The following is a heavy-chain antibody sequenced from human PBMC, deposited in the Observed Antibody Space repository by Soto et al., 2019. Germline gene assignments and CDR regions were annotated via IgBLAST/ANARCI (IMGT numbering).Heavy chain of an antibody. D-gene: IGHD1-26*01. J-gene: IGHJ2*01. CDR3: AKRLYSGSYSWYFDL. Sequence: GGSLRLSCAASGFTFSDYYMSWIRQAPGKGLEWVSYISSSSSYTNYADSVKGRFTISRDNAKNSLYLQMNSLRAEDTAVYYCAKRLYSGSYSWYFDLWGRGTLVTVSS. CDR1: GFTFSDYY. V-gene: IGHV3-11*06. CDR2: ISSSSSYT.